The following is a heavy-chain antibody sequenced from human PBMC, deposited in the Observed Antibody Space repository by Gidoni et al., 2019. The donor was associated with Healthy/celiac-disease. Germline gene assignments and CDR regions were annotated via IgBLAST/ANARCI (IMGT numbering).Heavy chain of an antibody. CDR1: GFTFSDYY. CDR2: ISSSSSYT. Sequence: QVQLVESGGGLVKPGGSLRLSCAASGFTFSDYYVSWIRQAPGKGLEWVSYISSSSSYTNYADSVKGRFNISRDNAKNSLYLQMNSLRAEDTAVYYCARDLNDYGDYRKRLDYYYYYMDVWGKGTTVTVSS. J-gene: IGHJ6*03. D-gene: IGHD4-17*01. V-gene: IGHV3-11*06. CDR3: ARDLNDYGDYRKRLDYYYYYMDV.